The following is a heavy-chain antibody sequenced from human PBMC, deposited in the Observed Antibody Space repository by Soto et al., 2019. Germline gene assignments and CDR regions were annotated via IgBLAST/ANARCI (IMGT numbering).Heavy chain of an antibody. CDR2: ISAYNGNT. J-gene: IGHJ5*01. CDR1: CYTFTSYG. V-gene: IGHV1-18*01. CDR3: ARVQLITIFGVVKNWFDP. D-gene: IGHD3-3*01. Sequence: ASVKVSCKASCYTFTSYGISWVRQAPGQGLEWMGWISAYNGNTNYAQKLQGRVTMTTDTSTSTAYMELRSLRSDDTAVYYCARVQLITIFGVVKNWFDPGEKEP.